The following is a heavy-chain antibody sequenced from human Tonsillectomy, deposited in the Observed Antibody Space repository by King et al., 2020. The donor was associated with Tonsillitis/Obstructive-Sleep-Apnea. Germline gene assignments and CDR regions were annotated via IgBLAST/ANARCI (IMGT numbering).Heavy chain of an antibody. V-gene: IGHV3-30*04. CDR2: ISYDGSNK. CDR3: ARDKGEVIKCYFDY. J-gene: IGHJ4*02. Sequence: VQLVESGGGVVQPGRSLRLSCAASGFTFSSYAMHWVRQAPGKGLEWVAVISYDGSNKYYADSVKGRFTISRDNSKNTLYLQMNRLRAEDTAGYYCARDKGEVIKCYFDYWGQGALVTVSS. D-gene: IGHD3-22*01. CDR1: GFTFSSYA.